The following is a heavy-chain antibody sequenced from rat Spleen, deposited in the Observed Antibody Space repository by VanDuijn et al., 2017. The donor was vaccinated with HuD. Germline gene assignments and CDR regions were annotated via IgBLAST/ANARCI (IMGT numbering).Heavy chain of an antibody. CDR1: GDSITSHY. Sequence: EVQLQESGPGLVKPSQSLSLSCSVTGDSITSHYWGWIRKFPGNKMEWMGYINYSGSTSYNPFIKSRISITRDTSKNQFFLQLTSVATEDTATYYCARGPAPDYWGQGVMVTVSS. V-gene: IGHV3-1*01. J-gene: IGHJ2*01. D-gene: IGHD3-1*01. CDR3: ARGPAPDY. CDR2: INYSGST.